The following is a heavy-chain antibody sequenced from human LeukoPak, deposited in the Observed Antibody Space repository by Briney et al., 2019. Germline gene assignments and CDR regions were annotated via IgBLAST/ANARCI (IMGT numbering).Heavy chain of an antibody. D-gene: IGHD3-22*01. CDR1: GFTFSNYA. V-gene: IGHV3-23*01. CDR2: ISGSGGST. J-gene: IGHJ3*02. Sequence: SGGSLRLSCAASGFTFSNYAMTWVRQAPGKGLEWVSAISGSGGSTYYADSVKGRFTISRDNSKNTLYLQMNSLRAEDTAVYYCARRDTYYYDSGGYSFDAFDIWGQGTMVTVSS. CDR3: ARRDTYYYDSGGYSFDAFDI.